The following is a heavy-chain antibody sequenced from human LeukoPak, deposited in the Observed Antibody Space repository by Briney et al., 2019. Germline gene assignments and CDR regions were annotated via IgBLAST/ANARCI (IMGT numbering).Heavy chain of an antibody. V-gene: IGHV3-30*04. CDR3: VKGYSSGWPDYYYYYGMDV. CDR1: GFTFSSYA. CDR2: ISYDGSNK. D-gene: IGHD6-19*01. J-gene: IGHJ6*02. Sequence: PGGSLRLSCAASGFTFSSYAMHWVRRAPGKGLEWVAVISYDGSNKYYADSVKGRFTISRDNSKNTLYLQMNSLRAEDTAVYYCVKGYSSGWPDYYYYYGMDVWGQGTTVTVSS.